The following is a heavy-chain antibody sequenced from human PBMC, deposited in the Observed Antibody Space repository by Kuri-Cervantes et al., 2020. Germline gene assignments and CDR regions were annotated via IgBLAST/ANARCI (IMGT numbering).Heavy chain of an antibody. CDR3: AKDRGFSSGGGWFDP. D-gene: IGHD6-19*01. CDR2: SGNGGGT. CDR1: GFTFSSYA. V-gene: IGHV3-23*01. J-gene: IGHJ5*02. Sequence: GGSLRLSCAASGFTFSSYAMSWVRQAPGKRLEWVSTSGNGGGTYYADSVKGRFTISRDNSKNTLYLQMYNLRAEDTAIYYCAKDRGFSSGGGWFDPWGQGTLVTVSS.